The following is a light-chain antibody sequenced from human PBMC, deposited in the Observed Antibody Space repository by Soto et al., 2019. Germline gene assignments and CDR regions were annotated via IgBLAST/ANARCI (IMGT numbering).Light chain of an antibody. CDR2: DTS. V-gene: IGKV3-15*01. CDR1: QGICDT. J-gene: IGKJ4*01. Sequence: EVVMTQSPATLSVSPGEGVTLSCRASQGICDTLAWYQHKPGQTPRLLIYDTSTRATGVPARFSGSRSGPEFTLTINILQPEDVAIYYCHPYNNWPLTFGGGTKVESK. CDR3: HPYNNWPLT.